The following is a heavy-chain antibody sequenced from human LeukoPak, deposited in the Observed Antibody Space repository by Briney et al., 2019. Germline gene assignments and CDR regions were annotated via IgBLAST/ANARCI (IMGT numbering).Heavy chain of an antibody. CDR1: GFTFRSYW. D-gene: IGHD6-13*01. Sequence: GGSLRLSCAASGFTFRSYWMHWVRQAPGKGLVWVSRINSDGSSTSYAGSVKGRFTISRDNAKNTLYLQMNSLRAEDSAVYYCVRYIAAAGVYWGQGTLVTVSS. CDR2: INSDGSST. V-gene: IGHV3-74*01. J-gene: IGHJ4*02. CDR3: VRYIAAAGVY.